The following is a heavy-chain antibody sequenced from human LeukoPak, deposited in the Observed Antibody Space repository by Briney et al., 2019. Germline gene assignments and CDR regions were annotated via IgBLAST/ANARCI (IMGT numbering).Heavy chain of an antibody. J-gene: IGHJ3*02. V-gene: IGHV4-31*03. CDR3: ARGVVGGTYDAFDI. D-gene: IGHD1-26*01. CDR1: GGSISSGGYY. Sequence: SETLSLTRTVSGGSISSGGYYWSWIRQHPGKGLEGIGYIYYSGSTYYNPSLKSRVTISVDTSKNQFSLKLSSVTAADTAVYYCARGVVGGTYDAFDIWGQGTTVTVSS. CDR2: IYYSGST.